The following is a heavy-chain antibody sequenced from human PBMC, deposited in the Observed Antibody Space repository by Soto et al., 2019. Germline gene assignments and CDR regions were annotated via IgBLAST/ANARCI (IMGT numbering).Heavy chain of an antibody. CDR3: ARGGSGDIVVVAAIDY. CDR2: IFYSGST. V-gene: IGHV4-31*03. D-gene: IGHD2-15*01. Sequence: QVQLQESGPGLVKPSQTLSLTCTVSGGSISSGNYYWSWIRQHQGKGLEWIGYIFYSGSTYYNPSLQSRVTISVDTSKNQFSLKLSSVTAADTALYYCARGGSGDIVVVAAIDYWGQGTLVTVSS. CDR1: GGSISSGNYY. J-gene: IGHJ4*02.